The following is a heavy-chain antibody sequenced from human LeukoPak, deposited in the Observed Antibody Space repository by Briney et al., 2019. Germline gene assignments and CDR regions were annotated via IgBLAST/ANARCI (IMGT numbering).Heavy chain of an antibody. CDR2: ISADGSYT. J-gene: IGHJ4*02. CDR1: GFTFSSYW. Sequence: GGSLRLSCAASGFTFSSYWMHWVRQAPGKGLVWVTRISADGSYTLYADSVKGRFTISRDNAKNTLYLQMNSLRAEDTAVYYCTRGSGGSKFDSWGQGTLVTVSS. D-gene: IGHD2-15*01. V-gene: IGHV3-74*01. CDR3: TRGSGGSKFDS.